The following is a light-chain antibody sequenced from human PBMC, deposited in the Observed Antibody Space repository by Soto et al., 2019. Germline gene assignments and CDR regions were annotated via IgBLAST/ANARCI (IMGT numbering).Light chain of an antibody. V-gene: IGKV3-11*01. CDR1: PSVTNF. CDR3: QQRNIWPPVT. CDR2: GAF. Sequence: EIVLTQSPGTLSLSLGERATLXXRTSPSVTNFLAWYQQKPGQAPRLVXYGAFNRATGIPARFSGSGSGTDFTLTISSLEPEDSAIYYCQQRNIWPPVTCGQGTRLEIK. J-gene: IGKJ5*01.